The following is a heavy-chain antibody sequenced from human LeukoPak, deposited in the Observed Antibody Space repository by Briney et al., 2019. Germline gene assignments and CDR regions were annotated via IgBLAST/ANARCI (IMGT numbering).Heavy chain of an antibody. CDR3: ARDRGTFGVVDS. D-gene: IGHD3-3*01. V-gene: IGHV3-48*04. CDR2: IGTSSSTI. Sequence: GGSLRLSCAASGFSFPSHSFHWVRQSPGKGLEWVAYIGTSSSTIYQAKSVKGRFSISRDNAKNSLFLQKDSLRVEDTAVYYCARDRGTFGVVDSWGQGTLVAVSS. CDR1: GFSFPSHS. J-gene: IGHJ4*02.